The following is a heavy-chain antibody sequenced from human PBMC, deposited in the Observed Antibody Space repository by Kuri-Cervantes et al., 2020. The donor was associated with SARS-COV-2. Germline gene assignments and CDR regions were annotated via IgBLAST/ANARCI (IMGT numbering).Heavy chain of an antibody. J-gene: IGHJ5*02. CDR1: GGSISSSSYY. Sequence: SETLSLTCTVSGGSISSSSYYWGWIRQPPGKGLEWIGSIYYSGSTYYSPSLKSRVTISVDTSKNQFPLKLSSVTAADTAVYYCARQMMSSITIFGVVITRNWFDPWGQGTLVTSPQ. CDR2: IYYSGST. D-gene: IGHD3-3*01. V-gene: IGHV4-39*01. CDR3: ARQMMSSITIFGVVITRNWFDP.